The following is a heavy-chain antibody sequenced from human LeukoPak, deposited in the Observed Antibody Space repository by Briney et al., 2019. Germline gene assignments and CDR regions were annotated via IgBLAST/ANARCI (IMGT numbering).Heavy chain of an antibody. CDR3: ARDLTSDGMDV. V-gene: IGHV3-30*04. J-gene: IGHJ6*04. Sequence: PGGSLRLSCAASGFTFSSYAMHWVRQAPGKGLEWVAVISYDGSNKYYADSVKGRFTISRDNSKNTLYLQMNSLRAEDTAVYYCARDLTSDGMDVWGKGTTVTVSS. CDR1: GFTFSSYA. D-gene: IGHD3-10*01. CDR2: ISYDGSNK.